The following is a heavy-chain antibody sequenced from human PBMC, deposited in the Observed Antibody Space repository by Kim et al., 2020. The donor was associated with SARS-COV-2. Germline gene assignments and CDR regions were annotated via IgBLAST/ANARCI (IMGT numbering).Heavy chain of an antibody. V-gene: IGHV4-59*01. CDR2: IYYSGST. J-gene: IGHJ2*01. CDR3: ARDPRLWYFDL. Sequence: SETLSLTCTVSGGSISSYYWSWIRQPPGKGLEWIGYIYYSGSTNYNPSLKSRVTISVVTSKNQFSLKLSSVTAADTAVYYCARDPRLWYFDLWGRGTLVTVSS. CDR1: GGSISSYY.